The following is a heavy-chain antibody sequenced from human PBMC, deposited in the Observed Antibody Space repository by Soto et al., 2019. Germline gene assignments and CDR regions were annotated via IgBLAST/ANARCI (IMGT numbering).Heavy chain of an antibody. V-gene: IGHV1-2*02. J-gene: IGHJ6*02. CDR1: GYTFTGYY. D-gene: IGHD2-8*01. Sequence: QVQLVQSGAEVKKPGASVKVSCKASGYTFTGYYMHWVRQALGQGLAWMGWINPNSGGTNYAQKFQGRVTMTRDTSISTAYMELSRLRSDDTAVYYCARGVMVPHRYYYGMDVWGQGTTVTVSS. CDR2: INPNSGGT. CDR3: ARGVMVPHRYYYGMDV.